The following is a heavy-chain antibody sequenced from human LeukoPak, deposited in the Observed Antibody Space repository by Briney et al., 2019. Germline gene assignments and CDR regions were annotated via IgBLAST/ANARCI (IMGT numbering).Heavy chain of an antibody. CDR3: ARHHGYICGSSVDYYAIDV. CDR2: LYYAGTT. Sequence: WETLSLTLTVAGRSIESYYWSWSRPPPGKRLEWIGYLYYAGTTNYNPTLNSRVTISFDTSKNLFSLNLSSVTAADTAVYYCARHHGYICGSSVDYYAIDVWGQGTTVTVSS. CDR1: GRSIESYY. J-gene: IGHJ6*02. D-gene: IGHD3-16*01. V-gene: IGHV4-59*08.